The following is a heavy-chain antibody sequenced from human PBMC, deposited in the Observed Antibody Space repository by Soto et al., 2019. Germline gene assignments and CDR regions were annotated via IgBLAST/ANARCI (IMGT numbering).Heavy chain of an antibody. Sequence: EVQLVETGGGLIQPGGSLRLSCAASGFTVSSNYMSWVRQAPGKGLEWVSVIYSGGSTYYADSVKGRFTISRDNSKNTLYLQMNSLRAEDTAVYYCAREVRFLGYAFDIWGQGTMVTVSS. CDR3: AREVRFLGYAFDI. CDR1: GFTVSSNY. J-gene: IGHJ3*02. V-gene: IGHV3-53*02. D-gene: IGHD3-3*01. CDR2: IYSGGST.